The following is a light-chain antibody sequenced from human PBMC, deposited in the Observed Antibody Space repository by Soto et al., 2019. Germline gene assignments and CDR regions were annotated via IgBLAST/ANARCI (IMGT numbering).Light chain of an antibody. CDR1: QSVTSTY. V-gene: IGKV3-20*01. Sequence: EIVLTQSPGTLFSSTGERATLSCRASQSVTSTYLAWYQQKPGQAPRLLIYGASNRATGIPDRFTGSGSGTDFTLTISRLEPEDFAVYYCQQYGGSPLTFGGGTKVEIK. CDR3: QQYGGSPLT. J-gene: IGKJ4*01. CDR2: GAS.